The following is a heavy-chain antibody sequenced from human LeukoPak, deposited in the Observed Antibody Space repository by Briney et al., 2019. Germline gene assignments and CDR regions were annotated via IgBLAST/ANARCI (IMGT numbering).Heavy chain of an antibody. CDR2: VSGSCGT. Sequence: PGGPLRLSCAASGFTFSTYAMSWVRQAPGKRLEWVSGVSGSCGTYYAESVKGRFTITRDNSKNTLYLQMNSLRVEDTALYYCARYKGYCSSSSCYKEFWGQGTLVTVSS. J-gene: IGHJ4*02. D-gene: IGHD2-2*02. CDR1: GFTFSTYA. CDR3: ARYKGYCSSSSCYKEF. V-gene: IGHV3-23*01.